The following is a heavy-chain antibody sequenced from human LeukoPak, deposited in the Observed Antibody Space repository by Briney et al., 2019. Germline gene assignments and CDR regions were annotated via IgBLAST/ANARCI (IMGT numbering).Heavy chain of an antibody. CDR3: ARGRGSWYGVYFDY. V-gene: IGHV3-7*01. CDR1: GFTFTDYW. Sequence: GGSLRLSCAASGFTFTDYWMSWVRQAPGKGLEWVANIKRDGSEKYYVDSVKGRFTISRANAKNSLYLQMNSLRTEDTAVYYCARGRGSWYGVYFDYWGQGTLVTVSS. CDR2: IKRDGSEK. J-gene: IGHJ4*02. D-gene: IGHD6-13*01.